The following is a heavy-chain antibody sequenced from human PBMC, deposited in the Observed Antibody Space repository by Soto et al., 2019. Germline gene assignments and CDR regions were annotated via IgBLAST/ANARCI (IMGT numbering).Heavy chain of an antibody. D-gene: IGHD3-3*01. Sequence: QVQLVQSGAEVKKPGSSVKVSCKASGGTFSSYTISWVRQAPGQGLEWMGRIIPILGIANYAQKFQGRVTITADKSTSTAYMELSSLRSEDTAVYYYARVPNRPPTAIFGVVIVMGWGNGSVENLALEEWGQGTLVTVSS. J-gene: IGHJ4*02. CDR2: IIPILGIA. CDR1: GGTFSSYT. CDR3: ARVPNRPPTAIFGVVIVMGWGNGSVENLALEE. V-gene: IGHV1-69*02.